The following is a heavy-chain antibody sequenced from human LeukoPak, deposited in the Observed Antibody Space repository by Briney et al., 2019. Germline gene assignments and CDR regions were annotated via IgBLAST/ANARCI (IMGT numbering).Heavy chain of an antibody. J-gene: IGHJ6*02. CDR2: INPSGGST. CDR3: ARDSPSYSGSYYYGMDV. D-gene: IGHD1-26*01. CDR1: GYTFTGYY. Sequence: ASVKVSCKASGYTFTGYYMHWVRQAPGQGLEWMGIINPSGGSTSYAQKFQGRVTMTRDTSTSTVYMELSSLRSEDTAVYYCARDSPSYSGSYYYGMDVWGQGTTVTVSS. V-gene: IGHV1-46*01.